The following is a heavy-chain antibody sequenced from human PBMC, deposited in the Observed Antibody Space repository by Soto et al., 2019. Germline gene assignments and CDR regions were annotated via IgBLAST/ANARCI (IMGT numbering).Heavy chain of an antibody. Sequence: EVQVVESGGGLVQPGGSLRLSCAASGFTFSSYWMTWVRQAPGKGLEWVANINEDGSETYYVDFVKGRFTISRDNAKNSLYLQMNSRRAEDMSLCYSAGQTLIRGVIPSGMDVWGQGTTVTVSS. V-gene: IGHV3-7*01. CDR3: AGQTLIRGVIPSGMDV. CDR2: INEDGSET. D-gene: IGHD3-10*01. CDR1: GFTFSSYW. J-gene: IGHJ6*02.